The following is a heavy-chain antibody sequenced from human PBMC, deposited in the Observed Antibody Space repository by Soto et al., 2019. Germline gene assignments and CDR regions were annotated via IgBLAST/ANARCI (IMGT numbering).Heavy chain of an antibody. CDR1: GFTFSDHY. CDR3: AKDAIMVSSSFNYFDF. D-gene: IGHD6-13*01. CDR2: ISGSGTTI. J-gene: IGHJ4*02. Sequence: GGSLRLSCAASGFTFSDHYMTWIRQAPGKGLEWVSKISGSGTTIYYADSVKGRFTVSRDNAKNTLYLQMNSLSAEDTAIYYCAKDAIMVSSSFNYFDFWGQGALVTVSS. V-gene: IGHV3-11*01.